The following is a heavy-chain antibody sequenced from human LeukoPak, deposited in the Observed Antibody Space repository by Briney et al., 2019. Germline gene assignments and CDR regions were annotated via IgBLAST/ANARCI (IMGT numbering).Heavy chain of an antibody. V-gene: IGHV1-18*01. J-gene: IGHJ6*03. Sequence: ASVKVSCKASGYTFTSYGISWVRQAPGQGLEWMGWISAYNGNTNYAQKLQGRVTMTTDTSTSTAYMERRSLRSDDTAVYYCARDRSSGGIYYYYYMDVWGKGTTVTVSS. D-gene: IGHD1-14*01. CDR2: ISAYNGNT. CDR3: ARDRSSGGIYYYYYMDV. CDR1: GYTFTSYG.